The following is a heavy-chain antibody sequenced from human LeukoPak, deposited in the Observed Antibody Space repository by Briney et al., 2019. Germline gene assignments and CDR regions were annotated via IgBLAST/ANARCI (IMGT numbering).Heavy chain of an antibody. CDR1: GSTFNDYA. Sequence: GGSLRLSCAASGSTFNDYAMHWARHAPGKGLEWVSFISEDDGYTYYADSVKGRFTISRDNSKNSLYLQMNSLRTEDTALYFCAKSIASRLYYFDYWGQGTLVTVSS. CDR2: ISEDDGYT. D-gene: IGHD6-6*01. J-gene: IGHJ4*02. V-gene: IGHV3-43*02. CDR3: AKSIASRLYYFDY.